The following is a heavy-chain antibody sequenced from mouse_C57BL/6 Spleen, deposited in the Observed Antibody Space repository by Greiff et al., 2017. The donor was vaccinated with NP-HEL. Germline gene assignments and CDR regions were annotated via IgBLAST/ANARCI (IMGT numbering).Heavy chain of an antibody. CDR3: AREGSFYAMDY. CDR1: GFTFSDYG. J-gene: IGHJ4*01. D-gene: IGHD1-1*02. CDR2: ISSGSSTI. Sequence: VQLKQSGGGLVKPGGSLKLSCAASGFTFSDYGMHWVRQAPEKGLEWVAYISSGSSTIYYADTVKGRFTISRDNAKNTLFLQMTSLRSEDTAMYYCAREGSFYAMDYWGQGTSVTVSS. V-gene: IGHV5-17*01.